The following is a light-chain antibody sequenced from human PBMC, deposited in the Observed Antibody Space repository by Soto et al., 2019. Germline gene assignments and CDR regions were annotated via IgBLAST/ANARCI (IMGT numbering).Light chain of an antibody. V-gene: IGKV3-15*01. J-gene: IGKJ5*01. CDR3: QQYHNWPPIT. CDR1: QSVSSN. CDR2: GAS. Sequence: EIVMRQSPATLSVSPGEGATLSCRASQSVSSNLAWYQQKPGQAPRLLIYGASTRAPGIPARFSGSGSGTEFTLTIASLQSEDSAVYYCQQYHNWPPITFGQGTRLEI.